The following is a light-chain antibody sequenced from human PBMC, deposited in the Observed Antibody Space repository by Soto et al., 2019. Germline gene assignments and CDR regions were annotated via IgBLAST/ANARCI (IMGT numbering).Light chain of an antibody. Sequence: EIVVTQSPGTLPLSPGERATLSCRASQSVSISYLAWYQQKPGQAPRLLIYGASIRATGVPDRLSGSGSGTDFTLTISRLEPEDFAVYYCQHYGSSYLYTCGQGTKLEIK. J-gene: IGKJ2*01. V-gene: IGKV3-20*01. CDR1: QSVSISY. CDR3: QHYGSSYLYT. CDR2: GAS.